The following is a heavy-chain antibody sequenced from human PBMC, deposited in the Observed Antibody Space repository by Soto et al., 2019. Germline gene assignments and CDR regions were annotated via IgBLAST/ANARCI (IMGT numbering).Heavy chain of an antibody. J-gene: IGHJ4*02. Sequence: GSLRLSCAASGFTFSSYSMNWVRQAPGKGLEWVSSITSSSSYIYYADLLKGRFTISRDNAKKSLYLQMNSLRAEDTAVYFCARGTGDYDFWSGYHATDYFDYWGQGTLVTVSS. CDR2: ITSSSSYI. V-gene: IGHV3-21*01. CDR3: ARGTGDYDFWSGYHATDYFDY. D-gene: IGHD3-3*01. CDR1: GFTFSSYS.